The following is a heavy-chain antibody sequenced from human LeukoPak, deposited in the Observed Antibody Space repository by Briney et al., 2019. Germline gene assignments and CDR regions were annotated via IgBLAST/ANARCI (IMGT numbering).Heavy chain of an antibody. V-gene: IGHV3-13*01. Sequence: PGGSLRLSCAASGFTFSSYDMHWVRQATGKGLEWVSAIGTAGDTYYPGSVKGRFTISRENAKNSLYLQMNSLRAEDTALYYCAKATGYSNFFDYWGQGTLVTVSS. CDR3: AKATGYSNFFDY. D-gene: IGHD4-11*01. J-gene: IGHJ4*02. CDR2: IGTAGDT. CDR1: GFTFSSYD.